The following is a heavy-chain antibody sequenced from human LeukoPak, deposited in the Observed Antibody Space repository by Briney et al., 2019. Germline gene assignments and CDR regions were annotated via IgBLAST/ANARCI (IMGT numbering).Heavy chain of an antibody. Sequence: ASVKVCFKASGYTFTSYGISWVRQAPGQGLEWMGWISAYNGNTNYAQKLQGRVTMTTDTSTSTAYMELRSLRSDDTAVYYCARGQTQLWFGEGRAAFDIWGQGTMVTVSS. J-gene: IGHJ3*02. D-gene: IGHD3-10*01. V-gene: IGHV1-18*01. CDR1: GYTFTSYG. CDR3: ARGQTQLWFGEGRAAFDI. CDR2: ISAYNGNT.